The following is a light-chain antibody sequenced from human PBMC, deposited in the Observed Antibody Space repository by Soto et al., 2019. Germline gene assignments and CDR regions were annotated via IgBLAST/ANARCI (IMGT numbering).Light chain of an antibody. V-gene: IGKV3-20*01. Sequence: EIVLTQSPGTLSLSPGERATLSCRASQSVSSTYFAWYQQRFGQAPRLLIYGASSRATGIPDRFSGSGSGTEFTLTISRLEPVDFAVYYCQQYGSSSWTFGQGTKVEIK. CDR3: QQYGSSSWT. J-gene: IGKJ1*01. CDR1: QSVSSTY. CDR2: GAS.